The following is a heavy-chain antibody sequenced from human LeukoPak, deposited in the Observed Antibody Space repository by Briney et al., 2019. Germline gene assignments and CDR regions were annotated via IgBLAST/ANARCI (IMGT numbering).Heavy chain of an antibody. Sequence: GGSLRLSCAASGFTFSRDSMNWVRQAPRKGLEWISYISSSSNTIYYADSVKGRFIISRDNAKNSLYVQMNSLRAEDTALYYCAREQQQLIDYYYYYYMDVWGKGTTVTISS. CDR3: AREQQQLIDYYYYYYMDV. J-gene: IGHJ6*03. CDR1: GFTFSRDS. CDR2: ISSSSNTI. D-gene: IGHD6-13*01. V-gene: IGHV3-48*01.